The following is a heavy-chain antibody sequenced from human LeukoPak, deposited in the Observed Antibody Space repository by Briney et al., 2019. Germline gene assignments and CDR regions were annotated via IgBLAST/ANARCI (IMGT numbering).Heavy chain of an antibody. CDR2: INTDGKTT. D-gene: IGHD6-6*01. J-gene: IGHJ4*02. CDR1: GFSFSTFW. Sequence: GGSLRLSCAASGFSFSTFWLHWVRLAPGKGLVWVSRINTDGKTTNYADSVQGRFTISRDNAKNTLYLQMNSLRAEDTALYYCASQAYSSSPSVGYWGQGTLVTVSS. CDR3: ASQAYSSSPSVGY. V-gene: IGHV3-74*01.